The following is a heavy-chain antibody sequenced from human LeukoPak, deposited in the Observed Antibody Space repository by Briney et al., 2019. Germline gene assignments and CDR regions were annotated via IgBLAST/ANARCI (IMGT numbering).Heavy chain of an antibody. CDR2: MYHDGTT. CDR1: GGSFSGYY. D-gene: IGHD2-15*01. J-gene: IGHJ4*02. V-gene: IGHV4-34*01. CDR3: AAAVVVGLFEY. Sequence: PSETLSLTCAVYGGSFSGYYWSWIRQPPGKGLEWIGGMYHDGTTYYNPSLKSRVTISVDTSKSQFFVKLSSVTAADTAVYYCAAAVVVGLFEYWGQGTLVTVSS.